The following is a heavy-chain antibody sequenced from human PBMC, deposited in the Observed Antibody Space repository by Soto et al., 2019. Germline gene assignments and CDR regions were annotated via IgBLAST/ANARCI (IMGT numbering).Heavy chain of an antibody. J-gene: IGHJ4*02. CDR1: GYSFAGYW. D-gene: IGHD3-22*01. Sequence: GESLKISCKGSGYSFAGYWITWVRQKPGKGLEWMGRIDPSDSQTYYSPSFRGHVTISVTKSITTVFLQWSSLRASDTAMYYCARQIYDSDTGPNFQYYFDTWGQGTPVTVS. CDR2: IDPSDSQT. CDR3: ARQIYDSDTGPNFQYYFDT. V-gene: IGHV5-10-1*01.